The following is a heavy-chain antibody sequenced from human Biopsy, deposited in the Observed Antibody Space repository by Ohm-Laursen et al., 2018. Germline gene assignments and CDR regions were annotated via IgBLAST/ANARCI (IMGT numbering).Heavy chain of an antibody. Sequence: GAPVKVSCKAPGGTFSNYGVNWVRQAPGQGLEWLGGNIPILGTGNYAQKFQDRVTVAADTSTSTATMELRSLRSDDTAVYYCATKLTGYFHHWGQGSLVTVSS. CDR2: NIPILGTG. J-gene: IGHJ1*01. CDR1: GGTFSNYG. V-gene: IGHV1-69*06. D-gene: IGHD3-9*01. CDR3: ATKLTGYFHH.